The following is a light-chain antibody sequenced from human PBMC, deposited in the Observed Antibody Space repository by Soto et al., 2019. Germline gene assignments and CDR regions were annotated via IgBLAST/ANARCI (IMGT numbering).Light chain of an antibody. V-gene: IGKV1-5*03. CDR1: DSVGTW. Sequence: DIQLTQSPSTLSASIGDRVIITCRASDSVGTWLAWYQQKPGKAPKALIYKASSLESGVPSRFSGSGSETEFNLTISSLQPDDFATYYCQQYNAYWTFGQGTKVEIK. J-gene: IGKJ1*01. CDR3: QQYNAYWT. CDR2: KAS.